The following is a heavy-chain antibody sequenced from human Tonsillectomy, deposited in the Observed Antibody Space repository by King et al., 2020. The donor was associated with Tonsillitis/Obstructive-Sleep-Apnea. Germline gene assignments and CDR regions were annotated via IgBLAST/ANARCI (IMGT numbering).Heavy chain of an antibody. V-gene: IGHV5-51*01. CDR2: IYPGDSDT. Sequence: VQLVESGAEVKKPGESLKISCKGSGYSFTSYWIGWVRQMPGKGLEWMGIIYPGDSDTRYSPSFQGQVTISADKSISTAYLQWSSLKASDTAMYYCARRYDARGYSYGLFDYWGQGTLVTVSS. D-gene: IGHD5-18*01. J-gene: IGHJ4*02. CDR1: GYSFTSYW. CDR3: ARRYDARGYSYGLFDY.